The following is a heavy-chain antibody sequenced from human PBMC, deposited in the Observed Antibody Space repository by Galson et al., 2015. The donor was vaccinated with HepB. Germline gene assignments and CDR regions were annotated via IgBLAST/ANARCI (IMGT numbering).Heavy chain of an antibody. Sequence: SLRLSCAASGFTFSSYDMHWVRQATGKGLEWVSAIGTAGDPYYPGSVKGRFTISRENAKNSLYLQMNSLRAGDTAVYYCAREGRESQSGSYPTYYGMDVWGQGTTVTVSS. CDR3: AREGRESQSGSYPTYYGMDV. V-gene: IGHV3-13*05. CDR2: IGTAGDP. CDR1: GFTFSSYD. D-gene: IGHD1-26*01. J-gene: IGHJ6*02.